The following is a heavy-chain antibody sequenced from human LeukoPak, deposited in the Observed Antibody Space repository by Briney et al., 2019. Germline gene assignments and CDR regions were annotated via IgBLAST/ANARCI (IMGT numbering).Heavy chain of an antibody. V-gene: IGHV3-7*01. CDR3: ASLGPGYSSSQSAFDI. CDR2: IKQDGSEK. CDR1: GFTFSSYW. J-gene: IGHJ3*02. D-gene: IGHD6-13*01. Sequence: GGSLRLSCAASGFTFSSYWMSWVRQAPGKGLEWVANIKQDGSEKYYVDSVKGRFTISRGNAKNSLYLQMNSLRAEDTAVYYCASLGPGYSSSQSAFDIWGQGTMVTVSS.